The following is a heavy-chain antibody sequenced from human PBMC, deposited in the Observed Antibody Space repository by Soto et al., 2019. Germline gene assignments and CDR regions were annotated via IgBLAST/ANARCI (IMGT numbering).Heavy chain of an antibody. CDR3: ARSSDWYFDY. Sequence: QVQLQESGPGLVKPSETLSLTCTVSGGSISGFYWGWIRQPPGKGLEWIGYMYYNGNTNYNPSLKXXVXIXXDTAKNQFSLKLSSMTAADPAVYYCARSSDWYFDYWGQGTLVTVSS. D-gene: IGHD6-19*01. J-gene: IGHJ4*02. V-gene: IGHV4-59*01. CDR2: MYYNGNT. CDR1: GGSISGFY.